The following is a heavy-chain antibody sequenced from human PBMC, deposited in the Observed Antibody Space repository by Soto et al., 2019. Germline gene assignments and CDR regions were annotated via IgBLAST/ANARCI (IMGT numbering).Heavy chain of an antibody. CDR2: INAGNGNT. Sequence: QVQLVQSGAEVKKPGASVKVSCKASGYTFTSYTMHWVRQAPGQRLEWMGWINAGNGNTKYSQKFQGRVTITRDTAASTAYMELSSLTSEDTAVYYCAGITGVTTHYWGQGTLVTVSS. CDR3: AGITGVTTHY. V-gene: IGHV1-3*01. J-gene: IGHJ4*02. D-gene: IGHD4-17*01. CDR1: GYTFTSYT.